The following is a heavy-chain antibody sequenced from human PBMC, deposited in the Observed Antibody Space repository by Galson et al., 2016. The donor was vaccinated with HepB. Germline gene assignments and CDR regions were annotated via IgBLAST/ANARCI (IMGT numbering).Heavy chain of an antibody. J-gene: IGHJ1*01. D-gene: IGHD6-19*01. Sequence: SLRLSCAASGFNVGNYALSWVRQAPGKGLEWVATLSDTGTRRDYADSVKGRFTISRDRYKNTLDVQMNSLRAEDTGVYYCAKLGEGIGWYFHHWGQGTLVTVSS. V-gene: IGHV3-23*01. CDR2: LSDTGTRR. CDR3: AKLGEGIGWYFHH. CDR1: GFNVGNYA.